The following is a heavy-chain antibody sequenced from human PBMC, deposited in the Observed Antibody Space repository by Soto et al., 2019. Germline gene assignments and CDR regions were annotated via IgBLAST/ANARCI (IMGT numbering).Heavy chain of an antibody. V-gene: IGHV3-7*04. CDR2: IKQDGSAK. CDR1: GFTFSSYW. D-gene: IGHD3-22*01. CDR3: ARAPYYDSSGYGMDV. J-gene: IGHJ6*02. Sequence: GGSLRLSCAASGFTFSSYWMSWVRQAPGKGLEWVANIKQDGSAKYYVDSVKGRFTISRDNAKNSLYLQMNSLRAEDTDGYYCARAPYYDSSGYGMDVWGQGTTVTVSS.